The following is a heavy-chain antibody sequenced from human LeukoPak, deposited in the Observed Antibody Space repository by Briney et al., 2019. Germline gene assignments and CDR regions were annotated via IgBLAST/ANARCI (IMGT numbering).Heavy chain of an antibody. CDR1: GFTFSKAW. Sequence: GGSLRLSCAASGFTFSKAWMSWVRQAPGKGLEWVGRIKTKSEGGTTDCAAPVKGRFTISRDDSKNTLYLQMNSLKSEDTGVYYCTTEVGATAKGWGQGTLVTVSS. J-gene: IGHJ4*02. CDR2: IKTKSEGGTT. D-gene: IGHD1-26*01. CDR3: TTEVGATAKG. V-gene: IGHV3-15*01.